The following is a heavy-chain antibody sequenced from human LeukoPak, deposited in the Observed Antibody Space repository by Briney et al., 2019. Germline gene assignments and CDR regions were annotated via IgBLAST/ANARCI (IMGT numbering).Heavy chain of an antibody. CDR3: ARAAKGQRVVAATFLNWFDP. D-gene: IGHD2-15*01. Sequence: GASVKVSCKASGYTFNTYGITWVRQAPGQGLEWMGWISGYNGKTKYAQKLQDRVTMTTDTSTTTAYMELRSLRSDDTAVYYCARAAKGQRVVAATFLNWFDPWGQGTLVTVSS. J-gene: IGHJ5*02. V-gene: IGHV1-18*01. CDR2: ISGYNGKT. CDR1: GYTFNTYG.